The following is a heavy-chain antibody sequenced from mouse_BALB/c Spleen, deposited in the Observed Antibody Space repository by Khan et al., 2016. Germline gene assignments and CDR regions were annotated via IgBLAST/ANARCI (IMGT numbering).Heavy chain of an antibody. CDR3: ARNNRTRGTKGYWYFED. CDR1: GFSLTTYG. D-gene: IGHD2-14*01. J-gene: IGHJ1*01. CDR2: IWSDGST. Sequence: QVQLKESGPGLVAPSQSLSITCTVSGFSLTTYGVHWVRQPPGKGLEWLVLIWSDGSTNYNSALKSRLSISKDNSKSQVFLKMNSLQTDNTAMYYYARNNRTRGTKGYWYFEDWGAGTTVTVSS. V-gene: IGHV2-6*02.